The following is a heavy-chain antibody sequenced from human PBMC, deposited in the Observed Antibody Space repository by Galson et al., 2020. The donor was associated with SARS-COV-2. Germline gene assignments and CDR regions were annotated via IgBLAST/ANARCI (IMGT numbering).Heavy chain of an antibody. V-gene: IGHV5-10-1*01. CDR3: ARHRFCSSTSCYTRTDFFFDF. CDR1: GYSFTSYW. J-gene: IGHJ4*02. CDR2: IDPSDSYD. D-gene: IGHD2-2*02. Sequence: HGESLKISCKTSGYSFTSYWISWVRQMPGKGLEWMGKIDPSDSYDNYSPSFEGHVTISADKSTNTAYLHWSSLTASDTAMYYCARHRFCSSTSCYTRTDFFFDFWGQGTLVTVSS.